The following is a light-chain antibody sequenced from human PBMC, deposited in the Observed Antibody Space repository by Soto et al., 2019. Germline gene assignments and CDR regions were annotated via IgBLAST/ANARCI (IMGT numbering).Light chain of an antibody. V-gene: IGLV2-14*01. J-gene: IGLJ2*01. Sequence: QSALTQPASVSGSPGQSITISCTGTSSDVGRYNYVSWYQQYPDKAPKLMIYDVTNRPSGVSDRFSGSKSGNTASLTISGLQAEDEADYDCSSYTSSSTLVFGGGTKVTVL. CDR1: SSDVGRYNY. CDR2: DVT. CDR3: SSYTSSSTLV.